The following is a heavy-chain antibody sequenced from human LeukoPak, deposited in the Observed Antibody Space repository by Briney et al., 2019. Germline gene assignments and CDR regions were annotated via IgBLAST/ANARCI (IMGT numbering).Heavy chain of an antibody. CDR2: VWHSGST. D-gene: IGHD3-22*01. J-gene: IGHJ4*02. V-gene: IGHV4-30-2*01. CDR3: ARERGDSSGYYFDY. CDR1: GGSISSGSYS. Sequence: SSQTLSLTCAVSGGSISSGSYSWSWIRQPPGKGLEWIGYVWHSGSTYYNASLKSRVTISIDRSKNQFSLKLSSVTAADTAVYYCARERGDSSGYYFDYWGQGTLVTVS.